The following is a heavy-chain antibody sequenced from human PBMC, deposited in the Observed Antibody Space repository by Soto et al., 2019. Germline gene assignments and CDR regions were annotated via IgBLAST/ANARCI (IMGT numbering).Heavy chain of an antibody. CDR1: GFTFSSYG. V-gene: IGHV3-30*18. J-gene: IGHJ6*02. D-gene: IGHD6-6*01. CDR2: ISYDGSNK. CDR3: AKDWLAAAPPYYDDGMDV. Sequence: QVQLVESGGGVVQPGRSLRLSCAASGFTFSSYGMHWVRQAPGKGLEWVAVISYDGSNKYYADSVKGRFTISRDNSKNPLYLQMNSLRAEDTAVYYCAKDWLAAAPPYYDDGMDVWGQGTTVTVSS.